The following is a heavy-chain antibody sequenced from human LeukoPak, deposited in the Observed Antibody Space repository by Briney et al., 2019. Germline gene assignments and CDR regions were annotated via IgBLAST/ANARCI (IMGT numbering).Heavy chain of an antibody. CDR1: GGSFSGYY. Sequence: SETLSLTCAVYGGSFSGYYWSWIRQPPGKGLEWIGEINHSGSTNYNPSLKSRVTIPVDTSKNQFSLKLSSVTAADTAVYYCARFIVVVPAAMYYYGMDVWGQGTTVTVSS. CDR3: ARFIVVVPAAMYYYGMDV. CDR2: INHSGST. V-gene: IGHV4-34*01. J-gene: IGHJ6*02. D-gene: IGHD2-2*01.